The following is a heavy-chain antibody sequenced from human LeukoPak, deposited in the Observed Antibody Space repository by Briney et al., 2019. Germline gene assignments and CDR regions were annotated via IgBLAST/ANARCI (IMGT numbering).Heavy chain of an antibody. V-gene: IGHV1-2*02. D-gene: IGHD3-10*01. CDR2: INPNSGGT. CDR1: GYTFTGYY. J-gene: IGHJ4*02. Sequence: ASVKVSCKASGYTFTGYYMHWVRQAPGQGLEWMGWINPNSGGTNYAQKFQGRVTMTRDTSISTAYMELSRLRSDDTAEYYCARGPRRSWFGTIQAVDYWGQGTLVTVSS. CDR3: ARGPRRSWFGTIQAVDY.